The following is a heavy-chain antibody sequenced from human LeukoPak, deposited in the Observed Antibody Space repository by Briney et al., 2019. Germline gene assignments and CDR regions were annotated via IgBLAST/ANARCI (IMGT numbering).Heavy chain of an antibody. V-gene: IGHV3-74*01. Sequence: GGSLRLSCAASGFTFSSYWMHWVRQAPGKGLVWVSRINSDGSSTSYADSVKGRFTISRDNSKNTLYLQMNSLRAEDTAVYYCAKGRWLQYFQHWGQGTLVTVSS. J-gene: IGHJ1*01. CDR2: INSDGSST. D-gene: IGHD5-24*01. CDR1: GFTFSSYW. CDR3: AKGRWLQYFQH.